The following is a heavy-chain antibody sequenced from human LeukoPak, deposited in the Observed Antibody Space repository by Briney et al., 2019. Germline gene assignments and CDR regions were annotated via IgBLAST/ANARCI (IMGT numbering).Heavy chain of an antibody. CDR3: ARVGYYYGSGSYCNFPRSRYYYMDV. CDR1: GGSFSGYY. CDR2: INHSGST. V-gene: IGHV4-34*01. Sequence: SETLSLTCAVYGGSFSGYYWSWIRQPPGKGLEWIGEINHSGSTNYNPSLKSRVTISVDTSKNQFSLKLSSVTAADTAVYYCARVGYYYGSGSYCNFPRSRYYYMDVWGKGTTVTVSS. D-gene: IGHD3-10*01. J-gene: IGHJ6*03.